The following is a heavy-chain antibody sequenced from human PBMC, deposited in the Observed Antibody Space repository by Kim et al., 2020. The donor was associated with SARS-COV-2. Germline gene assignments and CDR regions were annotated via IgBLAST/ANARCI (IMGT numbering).Heavy chain of an antibody. CDR2: IYYSGST. V-gene: IGHV4-61*01. J-gene: IGHJ3*02. CDR3: ARDSLPRGYYYDSSSYDAFDI. CDR1: GGSVSSGSYY. Sequence: SETLSLTCTVSGGSVSSGSYYWSWIRQPPGKGLEWIGYIYYSGSTNYNPSLKSRVTISVDTSKNQFSLKLSSVTAADTAVYYCARDSLPRGYYYDSSSYDAFDIWGQGTMVTVSS. D-gene: IGHD3-22*01.